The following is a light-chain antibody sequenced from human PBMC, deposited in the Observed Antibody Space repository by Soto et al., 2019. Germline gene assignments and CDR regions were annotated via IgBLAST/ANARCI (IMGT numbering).Light chain of an antibody. CDR3: ISYTGSSTSYV. CDR2: EVS. Sequence: QSALTQPASVSGSPGQSITISCTGTSSDVGGYNYVSWYQQHPGKAPKLLIYEVSHRPSGISIRFSGSKSGNTASLTISGLQAEDEADYYCISYTGSSTSYVFGSGTKVTVL. V-gene: IGLV2-14*01. J-gene: IGLJ1*01. CDR1: SSDVGGYNY.